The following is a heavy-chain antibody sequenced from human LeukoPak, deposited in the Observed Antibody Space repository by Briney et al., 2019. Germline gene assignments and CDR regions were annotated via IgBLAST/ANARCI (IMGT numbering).Heavy chain of an antibody. J-gene: IGHJ4*02. CDR1: GFTVSDNY. Sequence: GGSLRLSCAASGFTVSDNYMSWVRQAPGKGQEWVSVVYSGDNTYYADSVKGRFTISRDNSKNTLYLQMNSLRAEDTAVYYCARDREPGTSASRFDYWGQGTLVTVSS. D-gene: IGHD2-8*02. V-gene: IGHV3-53*01. CDR3: ARDREPGTSASRFDY. CDR2: VYSGDNT.